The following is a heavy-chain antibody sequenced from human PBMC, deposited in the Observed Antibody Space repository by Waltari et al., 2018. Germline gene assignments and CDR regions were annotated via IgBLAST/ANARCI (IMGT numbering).Heavy chain of an antibody. V-gene: IGHV3-74*01. CDR1: GFSFSSYW. Sequence: DVQLLESGGGLVQPGGSLRLSCVASGFSFSSYWMYWIRQRPGKGLEGIERMSSDGSRISYADSVQGRFTISRDNARRTVYLQMNSLGDEDTAVYYCATETCTNCHVREDDYWGQGTLVTVSS. CDR2: MSSDGSRI. D-gene: IGHD2-8*01. J-gene: IGHJ4*02. CDR3: ATETCTNCHVREDDY.